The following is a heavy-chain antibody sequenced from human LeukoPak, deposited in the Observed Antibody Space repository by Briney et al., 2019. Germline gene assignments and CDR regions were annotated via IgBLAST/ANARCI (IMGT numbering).Heavy chain of an antibody. CDR3: ARDPSNTSGNYPYFDY. Sequence: SVKVSCKASGYTFTRHGISWVRQAPGQGLEWMGWISAYNGVTKYAQNFQGRVTITTDTSTTTAYMELRSLGSDDTAVYYCARDPSNTSGNYPYFDYWGQGTLVTVSS. J-gene: IGHJ4*02. V-gene: IGHV1-18*01. CDR1: GYTFTRHG. CDR2: ISAYNGVT. D-gene: IGHD3-22*01.